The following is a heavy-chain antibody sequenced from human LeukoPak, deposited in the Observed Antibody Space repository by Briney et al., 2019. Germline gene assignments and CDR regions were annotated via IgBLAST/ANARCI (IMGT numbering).Heavy chain of an antibody. D-gene: IGHD4-17*01. CDR1: GGTFSSYA. CDR3: ATDYGDYEFDY. CDR2: IIPIFGTA. J-gene: IGHJ4*02. Sequence: ASVKVSCKASGGTFSSYAISWVRQAPAQGLEWMGGIIPIFGTANYAQKLQGRVTMTTDTSTSTAYMELRSLRSDDTAVYYCATDYGDYEFDYWGQGTLVTVSS. V-gene: IGHV1-69*05.